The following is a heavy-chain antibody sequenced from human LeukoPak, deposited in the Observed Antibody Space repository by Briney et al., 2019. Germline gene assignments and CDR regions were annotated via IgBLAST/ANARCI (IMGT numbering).Heavy chain of an antibody. CDR2: ISYDGSNK. CDR1: GFTFSSYG. D-gene: IGHD6-19*01. CDR3: AKEGKGGWYRFDY. V-gene: IGHV3-30*18. J-gene: IGHJ4*02. Sequence: PGGSLRLFCAASGFTFSSYGMHWVRQAPGKGLEWVAVISYDGSNKYYADSVKGRFTISRDNSKNTLYLQMNSLRAEDTAVYYCAKEGKGGWYRFDYWGQGTLVTVSS.